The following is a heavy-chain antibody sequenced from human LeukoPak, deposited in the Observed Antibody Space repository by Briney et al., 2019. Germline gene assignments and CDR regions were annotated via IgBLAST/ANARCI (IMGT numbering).Heavy chain of an antibody. CDR2: IYSDGRT. D-gene: IGHD3-10*01. CDR1: TFIVSSSH. J-gene: IGHJ3*02. CDR3: ARGAQKILSFGEYPSDAFDI. V-gene: IGHV3-66*02. Sequence: GGSLRLSCAASTFIVSSSHMTWVRQTPGKGLEWVSVIYSDGRTLYADSVKGRFTISRDNSKNTLYLQMNSLRDEDTAVYYCARGAQKILSFGEYPSDAFDIWGQGTMVSVSS.